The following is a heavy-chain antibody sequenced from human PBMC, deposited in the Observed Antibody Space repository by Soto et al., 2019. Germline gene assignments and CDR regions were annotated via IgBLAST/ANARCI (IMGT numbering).Heavy chain of an antibody. CDR1: GYTFTSYG. CDR2: ISAYNGNT. J-gene: IGHJ4*02. Sequence: ASVKVSCKASGYTFTSYGISWVRQAPGQGLEWMGWISAYNGNTNYAQKLQGRVTMTTDTSTSTAYMELSSLRSEDTAVYYCATLWFGELFPVGYWGQGTLVTVSS. V-gene: IGHV1-18*01. CDR3: ATLWFGELFPVGY. D-gene: IGHD3-10*01.